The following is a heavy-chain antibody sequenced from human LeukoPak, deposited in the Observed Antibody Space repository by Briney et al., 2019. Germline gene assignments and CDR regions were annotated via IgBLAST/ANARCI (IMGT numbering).Heavy chain of an antibody. J-gene: IGHJ4*02. CDR2: ISGSGGST. CDR1: GFTFSSYA. D-gene: IGHD3-22*01. CDR3: ARDRGDYYDSSGYSYFDY. Sequence: QSGGSLRLSCAASGFTFSSYAMSWVRQAPGKGLEWVSAISGSGGSTYYADSVKGRFTISRDNAKNSLYLQMNSLRAEDTAVYYCARDRGDYYDSSGYSYFDYWGQGTLVTVSS. V-gene: IGHV3-23*01.